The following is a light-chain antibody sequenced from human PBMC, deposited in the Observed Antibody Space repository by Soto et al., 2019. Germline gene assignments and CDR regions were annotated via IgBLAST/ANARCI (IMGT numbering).Light chain of an antibody. CDR1: SSDVGGYNY. V-gene: IGLV2-14*01. CDR3: SSYTSSSTLNVV. J-gene: IGLJ2*01. Sequence: QSALTQPASVSGSPGQSITISCTGTSSDVGGYNYVSWYQQHPGKAPKLMIYDVSNRPSGFSNRFSGSKSGNTTSLPISGLQAEDEADYYGSSYTSSSTLNVVFGGGTKLTVL. CDR2: DVS.